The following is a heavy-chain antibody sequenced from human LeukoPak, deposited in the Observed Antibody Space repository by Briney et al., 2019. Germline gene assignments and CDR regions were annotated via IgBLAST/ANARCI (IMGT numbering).Heavy chain of an antibody. J-gene: IGHJ4*02. D-gene: IGHD3-22*01. CDR2: IKLDGSEK. CDR3: ARGDDSGYYDYFDY. CDR1: GFTFGKYW. Sequence: GGSLRLSCVASGFTFGKYWMSWVRQAPGKGLEWVANIKLDGSEKNYVDSVKGRFTISRDNTKNSLYLQMNSLRAEDTAVFYCARGDDSGYYDYFDYWGQGALVTVSS. V-gene: IGHV3-7*03.